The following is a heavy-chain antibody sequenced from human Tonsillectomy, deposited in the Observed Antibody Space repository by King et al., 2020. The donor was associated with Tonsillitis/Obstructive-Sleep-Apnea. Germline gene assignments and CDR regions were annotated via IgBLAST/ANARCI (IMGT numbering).Heavy chain of an antibody. CDR2: FSSSGSTI. CDR1: GFTFSSYE. Sequence: ERQLVQSGGGLVQPGGSLRLSCAASGFTFSSYEMNWVRQAPGKGLEWVSYFSSSGSTIYYADSVKGRFTISRDNAKNSLYLQMNSLRAEDTAVYYCARDDNGGWSFDYWGQGTLVTVSS. V-gene: IGHV3-48*03. J-gene: IGHJ4*02. CDR3: ARDDNGGWSFDY. D-gene: IGHD7-27*01.